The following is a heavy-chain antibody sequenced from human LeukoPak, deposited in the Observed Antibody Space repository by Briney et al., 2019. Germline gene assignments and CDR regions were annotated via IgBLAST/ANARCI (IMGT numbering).Heavy chain of an antibody. D-gene: IGHD5-18*01. CDR2: ISSSGSTI. J-gene: IGHJ4*02. Sequence: GGSLRLSCAASGFTFSDYYMSWIRQAPGKGLEWVSYISSSGSTIYYADSVKGRFTISRGNAKNSLYLQMNSLRAEGTAVYYCAREGLNLGPYSYGTEYDYWGQGTLVTVSS. CDR3: AREGLNLGPYSYGTEYDY. CDR1: GFTFSDYY. V-gene: IGHV3-11*01.